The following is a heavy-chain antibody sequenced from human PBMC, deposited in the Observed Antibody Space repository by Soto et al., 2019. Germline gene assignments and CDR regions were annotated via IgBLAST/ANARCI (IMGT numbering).Heavy chain of an antibody. D-gene: IGHD2-15*01. J-gene: IGHJ4*02. Sequence: QVQLVQSGAEVKKPGASVKVSCKASGYTITNSGLSWVRQAPGQGLEWMGWINTYNGATNYAQRFQGIVTLTTDKSTNTGYMELRGLRYDDTAVYYCARYWSVDRFYSRRFDYWGQGTQVNVSS. V-gene: IGHV1-18*01. CDR3: ARYWSVDRFYSRRFDY. CDR1: GYTITNSG. CDR2: INTYNGAT.